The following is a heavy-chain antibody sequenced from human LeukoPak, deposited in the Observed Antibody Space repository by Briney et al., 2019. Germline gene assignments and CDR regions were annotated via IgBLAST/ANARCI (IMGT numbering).Heavy chain of an antibody. CDR1: GGSVSSGSYY. Sequence: SETLSLTCTVSGGSVSSGSYYWSWIRQPPGKGLEWIGYIYYSGSTNYNPSLKSRVTISVDTSKNQFSLKLSSVTAADTAVYYCARDYGDLPYYYYGMDVWSQGTTVTVSS. CDR3: ARDYGDLPYYYYGMDV. J-gene: IGHJ6*02. D-gene: IGHD4-17*01. V-gene: IGHV4-61*01. CDR2: IYYSGST.